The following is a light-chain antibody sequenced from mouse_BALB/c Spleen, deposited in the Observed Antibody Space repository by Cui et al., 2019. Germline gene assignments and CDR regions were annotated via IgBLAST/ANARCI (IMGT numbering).Light chain of an antibody. J-gene: IGKJ1*01. Sequence: QIVLTQSPAIISASLGEEITLTCSASSSVSYMHWYQQKSGTSPKLLSYSTSNLASGVPSRFSGSGSGTFYSLTISSVEAEDAADYYCHQWSSYPWTFGGGTKLEIK. V-gene: IGKV4-80*01. CDR2: STS. CDR1: SSVSY. CDR3: HQWSSYPWT.